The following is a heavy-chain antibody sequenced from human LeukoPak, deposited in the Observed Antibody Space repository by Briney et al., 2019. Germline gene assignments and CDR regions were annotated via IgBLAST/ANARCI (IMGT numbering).Heavy chain of an antibody. D-gene: IGHD3-22*01. J-gene: IGHJ4*02. CDR2: THYSGST. CDR3: ATPDSSGYYYLY. V-gene: IGHV4-59*08. CDR1: GGSISSYY. Sequence: SETLSLTCTVSGGSISSYYWSWLRQPPGKGLEYIGYTHYSGSTNYNPSLKSRVTISLDTSGNQFSLKLSSVTAADTAVYYCATPDSSGYYYLYWGQGTLVTVSS.